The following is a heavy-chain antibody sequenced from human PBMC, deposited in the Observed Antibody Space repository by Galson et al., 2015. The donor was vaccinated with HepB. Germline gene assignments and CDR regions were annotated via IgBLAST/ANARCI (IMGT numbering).Heavy chain of an antibody. Sequence: SLRLSCAASGFTFRSYGMRWVRQAPGKGLEWVAIIYYDGGNKYYADSVKGRFTISRDNSKNTLYLQMNSLRAEDTAIYYCASGRGAYPNYYFDYWGQGTLLTVSS. CDR3: ASGRGAYPNYYFDY. V-gene: IGHV3-33*01. D-gene: IGHD4-17*01. J-gene: IGHJ4*02. CDR1: GFTFRSYG. CDR2: IYYDGGNK.